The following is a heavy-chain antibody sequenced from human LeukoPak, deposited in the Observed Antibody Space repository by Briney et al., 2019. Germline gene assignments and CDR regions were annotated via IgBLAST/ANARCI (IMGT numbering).Heavy chain of an antibody. CDR2: IYHSGST. CDR3: ARRQRQLWRRKDAFDI. V-gene: IGHV4-38-2*01. CDR1: GYSISSGYY. Sequence: AETLSPTCAVSGYSISSGYYWGWIRQPPGKGLEWIGSIYHSGSTYYNPSLKSRVTISVDTSKNQFSLKLSSVTAADTAVYYCARRQRQLWRRKDAFDIWGQGTMVTVSS. J-gene: IGHJ3*02. D-gene: IGHD5-18*01.